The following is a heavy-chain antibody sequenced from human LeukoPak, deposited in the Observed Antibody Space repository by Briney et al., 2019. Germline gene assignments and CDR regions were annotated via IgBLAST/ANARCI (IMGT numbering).Heavy chain of an antibody. V-gene: IGHV1-8*01. CDR2: MDPNSGNT. J-gene: IGHJ6*03. Sequence: ASVKVSCKASGYTFISYDINWVRQATGQGLEWMGWMDPNSGNTGYAQKFQGRVTMTWNTSISTAYMELSRLRSDDTAVYYCARVYSGYDYGYYYYYMDVWGKGTTVTVSS. CDR1: GYTFISYD. D-gene: IGHD5-12*01. CDR3: ARVYSGYDYGYYYYYMDV.